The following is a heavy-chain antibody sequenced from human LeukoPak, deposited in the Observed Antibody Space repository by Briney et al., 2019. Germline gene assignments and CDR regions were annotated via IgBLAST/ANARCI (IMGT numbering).Heavy chain of an antibody. CDR1: GGSFSGYY. CDR3: ARHETIFGVVIMIDY. J-gene: IGHJ4*02. V-gene: IGHV4-34*01. D-gene: IGHD3-3*01. Sequence: SETLSLTCAVYGGSFSGYYWSWIRQPPGKGLEWIGEINHSGSTNYNPSLKSRVTISVDTSKNQFSLKLSSVTAADTAVYYCARHETIFGVVIMIDYWGQGTLVIVSS. CDR2: INHSGST.